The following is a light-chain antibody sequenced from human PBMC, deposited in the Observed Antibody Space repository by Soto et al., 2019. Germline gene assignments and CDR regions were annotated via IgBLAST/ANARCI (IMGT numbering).Light chain of an antibody. CDR2: AAS. CDR3: QQTYTFPRT. J-gene: IGKJ1*01. V-gene: IGKV1-39*01. CDR1: QTIANS. Sequence: DIPMTQSPSSLSASVGDRVTITCRASQTIANSLHWYQQKLGKAPKLLIYAASTLQTGVPSKFSGSGSATDFTLTISSLQPEDFATYYCQQTYTFPRTFGQGTKVEIK.